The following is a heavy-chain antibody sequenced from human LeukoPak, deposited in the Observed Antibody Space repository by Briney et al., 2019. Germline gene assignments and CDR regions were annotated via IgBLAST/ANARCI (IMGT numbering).Heavy chain of an antibody. CDR2: IYHSGST. CDR3: ARAFVGYYFDC. J-gene: IGHJ4*02. V-gene: IGHV4-30-2*01. CDR1: GGSISSGGYS. Sequence: PSETLSLTCAVSGGSISSGGYSWSWIRQPPGKGLEWIGYIYHSGSTYYNPSLKSRVTISVDRSKNQFSLKLSSVTAADTAVYYCARAFVGYYFDCWGQGTLVTVSS. D-gene: IGHD1-26*01.